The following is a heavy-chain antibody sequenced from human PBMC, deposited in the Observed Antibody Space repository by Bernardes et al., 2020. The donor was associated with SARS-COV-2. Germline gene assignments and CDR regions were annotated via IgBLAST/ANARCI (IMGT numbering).Heavy chain of an antibody. Sequence: GESLRLSCAASGFTFSRFGMSWFRPAPGKGLEWVSTISGGGDGTHYPDSVKGRFTVSRDNSKNTLYLQMNSLRVEDTAVYYCAIDCSADPCDSWGQGTLVTVSS. V-gene: IGHV3-23*01. CDR3: AIDCSADPCDS. CDR2: ISGGGDGT. D-gene: IGHD2-15*01. CDR1: GFTFSRFG. J-gene: IGHJ5*02.